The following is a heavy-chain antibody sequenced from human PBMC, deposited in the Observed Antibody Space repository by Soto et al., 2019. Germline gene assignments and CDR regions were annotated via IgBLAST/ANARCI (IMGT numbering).Heavy chain of an antibody. Sequence: QVQLVESGGGVVQPGRSLRLSCAASGFTFSNYAMHWVRQAPGKGLEWVAVISYDGSNKYYADSVKGRFTISRDNSKDTLYLQTNILRAEDTAVYYCARGYYDILTGPPRWYFDLWGRGTLVTVSS. CDR2: ISYDGSNK. V-gene: IGHV3-30-3*01. J-gene: IGHJ2*01. D-gene: IGHD3-9*01. CDR1: GFTFSNYA. CDR3: ARGYYDILTGPPRWYFDL.